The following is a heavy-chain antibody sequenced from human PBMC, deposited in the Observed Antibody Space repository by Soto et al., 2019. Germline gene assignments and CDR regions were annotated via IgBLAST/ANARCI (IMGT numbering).Heavy chain of an antibody. D-gene: IGHD3-3*01. CDR2: IVPIDGST. J-gene: IGHJ4*02. V-gene: IGHV1-69*01. CDR3: ARSFTKSRRGGVAFDY. Sequence: QVQLVQSGAEVKKPGSSVKVSCTTSGGTISSFGMNWVRQAPGQGLEWMGGIVPIDGSTKYAEKFQGRVTITADASTSTVYMDLSSLRSDDTAVYYCARSFTKSRRGGVAFDYWGQGTLLTVSP. CDR1: GGTISSFG.